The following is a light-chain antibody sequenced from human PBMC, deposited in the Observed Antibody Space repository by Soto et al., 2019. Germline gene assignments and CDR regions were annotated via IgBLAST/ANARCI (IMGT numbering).Light chain of an antibody. CDR2: GAS. J-gene: IGKJ1*01. CDR3: QQYNNWPPGT. CDR1: QRVSSN. Sequence: EIVMTQSPATLSVSPGERATLSCRASQRVSSNLAWYQQKPGQAPRLLIYGASTRATGIPARFSGSGSGTEFTLTISSLQSVDFADYYCQQYNNWPPGTFGQGTKVEIK. V-gene: IGKV3-15*01.